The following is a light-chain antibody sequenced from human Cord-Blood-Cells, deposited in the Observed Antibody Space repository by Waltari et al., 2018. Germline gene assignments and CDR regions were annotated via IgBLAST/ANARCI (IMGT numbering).Light chain of an antibody. Sequence: QSVLTQPPSASGTPGQRVTISCSGTSPNIGINYVYWYQQLPGTAPKLLIYRNNQRPSGVPDRFSGSKSGTSASLAISGLRSEDEADYYCAAWDDSLSVVFGGGTKLTVL. J-gene: IGLJ2*01. V-gene: IGLV1-47*01. CDR1: SPNIGINY. CDR2: RNN. CDR3: AAWDDSLSVV.